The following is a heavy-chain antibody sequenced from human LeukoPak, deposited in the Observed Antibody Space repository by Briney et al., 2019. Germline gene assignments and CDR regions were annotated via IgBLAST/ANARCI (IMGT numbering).Heavy chain of an antibody. CDR3: ARDVGATPGYFDY. Sequence: SETLSLTCSVSGGSISSSSSYWGWIRQPPGKGLEWIGSIYYSGSSFDNPALKSRVTISVDTSKNQFSLKLSSVTAADTAVYYCARDVGATPGYFDYWGQGTLVTVSS. V-gene: IGHV4-39*07. D-gene: IGHD1-26*01. J-gene: IGHJ4*02. CDR1: GGSISSSSSY. CDR2: IYYSGSS.